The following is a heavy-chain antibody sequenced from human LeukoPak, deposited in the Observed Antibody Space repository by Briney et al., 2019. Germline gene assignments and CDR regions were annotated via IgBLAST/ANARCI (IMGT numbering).Heavy chain of an antibody. D-gene: IGHD6-19*01. V-gene: IGHV3-7*01. Sequence: PGGSLRLSCAGYGFSFSSSWMTWVRQAPGKGLEWVASIKQDGSEKYYVDSVKGRFTISRDNAKNSLFLQMNNLRAEDTAVYYCARDSSIAVAGFDYWGQGTLVTVSS. CDR2: IKQDGSEK. CDR1: GFSFSSSW. CDR3: ARDSSIAVAGFDY. J-gene: IGHJ4*02.